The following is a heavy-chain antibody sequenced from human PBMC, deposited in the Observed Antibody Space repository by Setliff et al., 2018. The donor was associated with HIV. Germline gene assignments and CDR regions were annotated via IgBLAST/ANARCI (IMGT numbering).Heavy chain of an antibody. V-gene: IGHV3-48*01. CDR3: ARYYNYIFDS. Sequence: GGSLSLSWVASSGFSFSDNPMNWVRQAPGKGLEWISHIRGKSDIINYAESVMGRFTIYRDNAKNSLYLEMNSLRAEDTAIYYCARYYNYIFDSWGQGVLVTVSS. CDR1: GFSFSDNP. D-gene: IGHD3-10*01. J-gene: IGHJ4*02. CDR2: IRGKSDII.